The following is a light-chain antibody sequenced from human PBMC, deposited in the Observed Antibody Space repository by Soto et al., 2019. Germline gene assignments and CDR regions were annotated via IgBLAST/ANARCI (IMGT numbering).Light chain of an antibody. Sequence: EIVLTQSPATLSLSPGERATLYCGASQSVSTNYLAWYQQKPGLAPRLLIYGSSTRATGIPARFSGSGSGTEFTLTISSLQSEDFAVYYCQQYNNWPPGSTFGGGTKVDIK. CDR3: QQYNNWPPGST. CDR1: QSVSTN. CDR2: GSS. J-gene: IGKJ4*01. V-gene: IGKV3-15*01.